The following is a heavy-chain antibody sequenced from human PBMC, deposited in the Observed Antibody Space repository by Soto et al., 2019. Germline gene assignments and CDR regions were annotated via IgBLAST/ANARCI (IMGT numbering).Heavy chain of an antibody. D-gene: IGHD3-10*01. V-gene: IGHV3-23*01. CDR3: AKVRASYLSASYFYYGLDV. Sequence: EVELLESGGGLVRPGGSLRLSCAASGFTFSHYVLSWVRQSPERGLEWVSSISGSGSSVYVADSVRGRFIMSRDLSTTTVALQMNILRAEDTAVYYCAKVRASYLSASYFYYGLDVWGQGTTVTFSS. CDR2: ISGSGSSV. J-gene: IGHJ6*02. CDR1: GFTFSHYV.